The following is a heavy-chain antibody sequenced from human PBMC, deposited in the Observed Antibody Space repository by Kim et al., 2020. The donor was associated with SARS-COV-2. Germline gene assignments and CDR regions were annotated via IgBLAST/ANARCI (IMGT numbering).Heavy chain of an antibody. J-gene: IGHJ4*02. Sequence: GGSLRLSCAASTLTFSNYAIGWVRQAPGKGLEWVSAISGSGGGTHYADSVKGRFTVSRDNSKNTLYLQMNSLRAEDTAIYYCAKSEIYMTSLFGWGQGTLVTVSS. D-gene: IGHD3-16*01. CDR1: TLTFSNYA. V-gene: IGHV3-23*01. CDR3: AKSEIYMTSLFG. CDR2: ISGSGGGT.